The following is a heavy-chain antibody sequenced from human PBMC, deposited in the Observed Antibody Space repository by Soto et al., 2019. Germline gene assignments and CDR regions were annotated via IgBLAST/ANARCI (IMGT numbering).Heavy chain of an antibody. CDR3: ARSIAVAGTVHWFDP. Sequence: TLSLTCTVSGGSISSGDYYWSWIRQPPGKGLEWIGYIYYSGSTYYNPSLKSRVTISVDTSKNQFSLKLSSVTAADTAVYYCARSIAVAGTVHWFDPWGQGTLVTSP. CDR2: IYYSGST. D-gene: IGHD6-19*01. V-gene: IGHV4-30-4*01. J-gene: IGHJ5*02. CDR1: GGSISSGDYY.